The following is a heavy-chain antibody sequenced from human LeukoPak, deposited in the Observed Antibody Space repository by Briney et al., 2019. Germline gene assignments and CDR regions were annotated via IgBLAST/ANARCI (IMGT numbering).Heavy chain of an antibody. CDR2: MLYGGNT. V-gene: IGHV4-61*08. CDR3: ARDSSDFWRDSDAFDI. D-gene: IGHD3-3*01. Sequence: SETLSLTCTVSGGSISSGGYYWSWIRQPPGKGLEGIGYMLYGGNTNYNPSLKSRVTISVDTSKKQFSLKLSSVTAADTAVYYCARDSSDFWRDSDAFDIWGQGTMVTVSS. CDR1: GGSISSGGYY. J-gene: IGHJ3*02.